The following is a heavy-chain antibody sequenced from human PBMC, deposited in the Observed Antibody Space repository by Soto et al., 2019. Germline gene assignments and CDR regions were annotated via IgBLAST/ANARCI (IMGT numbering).Heavy chain of an antibody. CDR3: AKEALPLVVTAMLDV. Sequence: GGSLRLSCAASGFTFDDYTMHWVRQAPGKGLEWVSLISWDGGSTYYADSVKGRFTISRDNSKNSLYLQMNSLRTEDTALYYCAKEALPLVVTAMLDVWGQGTTVTVSS. CDR2: ISWDGGST. J-gene: IGHJ6*02. D-gene: IGHD2-21*02. CDR1: GFTFDDYT. V-gene: IGHV3-43*01.